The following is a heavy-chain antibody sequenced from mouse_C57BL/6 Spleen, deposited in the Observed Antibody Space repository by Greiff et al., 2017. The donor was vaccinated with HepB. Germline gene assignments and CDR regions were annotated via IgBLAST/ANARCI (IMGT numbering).Heavy chain of an antibody. Sequence: EVQLQQSGPELVKPGASVKISCKASGYTFTDYYMNWVKQSHGKSLEWIGDINPNNGGTSYNQKFKGKATLTVDKSSSTAYMELRSLTSEDSAVYYCARSPIYYDYQAWFAYWGQGTLVTVSA. CDR3: ARSPIYYDYQAWFAY. D-gene: IGHD2-4*01. V-gene: IGHV1-26*01. CDR2: INPNNGGT. CDR1: GYTFTDYY. J-gene: IGHJ3*01.